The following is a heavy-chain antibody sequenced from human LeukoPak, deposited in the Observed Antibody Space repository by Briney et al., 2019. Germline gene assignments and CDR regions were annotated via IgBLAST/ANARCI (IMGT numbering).Heavy chain of an antibody. V-gene: IGHV3-23*01. Sequence: PGGSLRLSCAASGFTFSSYAMSWVRQAPGKGLEWVSGISGSGGGTYSVDSVKGRFTISRDNSKNTLYLQMKSLRAEDTAVYYCAKDASGTGTTLWMDVWGQGTTVTVSS. CDR3: AKDASGTGTTLWMDV. D-gene: IGHD3-10*01. CDR1: GFTFSSYA. CDR2: ISGSGGGT. J-gene: IGHJ6*02.